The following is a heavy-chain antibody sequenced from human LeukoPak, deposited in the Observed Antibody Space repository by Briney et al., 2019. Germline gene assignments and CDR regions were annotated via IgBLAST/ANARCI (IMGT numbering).Heavy chain of an antibody. CDR2: ISGSGYYT. Sequence: GGSLRLSCEASGSGFTFGNFALSWVRQARGKGLEWVSGISGSGYYTYYADSVKGRFTISRDNSKNTLYIQMNSLRAEDTAVSYCAKDGSWGDYYFYFYMDVWGTGTTVTVSS. J-gene: IGHJ6*03. CDR1: GSGFTFGNFA. V-gene: IGHV3-23*01. D-gene: IGHD3-16*01. CDR3: AKDGSWGDYYFYFYMDV.